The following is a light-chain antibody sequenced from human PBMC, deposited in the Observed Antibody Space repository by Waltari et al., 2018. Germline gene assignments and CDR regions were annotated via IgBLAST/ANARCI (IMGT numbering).Light chain of an antibody. CDR2: GVN. Sequence: QSVLTQPPSVSGAPGQRVTTSCPGSGSNIGAGYDVHWYRQLPGQAPTLLIYGVNTRPPGVSDRFSGSQFDTSASLAIAGLQADDEADYYCQSYDTTLSVVFGGGTKLTVL. V-gene: IGLV1-40*01. J-gene: IGLJ2*01. CDR3: QSYDTTLSVV. CDR1: GSNIGAGYD.